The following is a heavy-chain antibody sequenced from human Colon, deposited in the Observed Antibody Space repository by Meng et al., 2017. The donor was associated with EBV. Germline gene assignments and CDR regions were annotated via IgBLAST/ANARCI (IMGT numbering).Heavy chain of an antibody. J-gene: IGHJ4*02. CDR3: ARVWQSLTAFFDS. D-gene: IGHD2-21*01. V-gene: IGHV4-4*02. CDR1: GRSCSSSHW. CDR2: VDHTGST. Sequence: QDTDPGTAKPWGTLSHTSAAVGRSCSSSHWWTWVRQRPGEGLECIGEVDHTGSTKYNPSLKSRLPLSVDKSKNQFSLNLTSVTAVDTAVYYCARVWQSLTAFFDSWGQGTLVTVSS.